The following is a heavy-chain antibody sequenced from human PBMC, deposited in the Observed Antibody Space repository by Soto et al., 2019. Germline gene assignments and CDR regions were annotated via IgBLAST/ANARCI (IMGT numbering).Heavy chain of an antibody. J-gene: IGHJ5*02. Sequence: QVQLQQWGAGLLKPSETLSLTCAVYGGSFSGYYWSWIRQPPGKGLEWIGEINHSGSTNYNPSLKRRVTLAVDTSKNPFYLKLTSVTAADTAVYYCATNAPLNYRWFDPWGQGTLVTVSS. CDR2: INHSGST. V-gene: IGHV4-34*01. D-gene: IGHD1-7*01. CDR1: GGSFSGYY. CDR3: ATNAPLNYRWFDP.